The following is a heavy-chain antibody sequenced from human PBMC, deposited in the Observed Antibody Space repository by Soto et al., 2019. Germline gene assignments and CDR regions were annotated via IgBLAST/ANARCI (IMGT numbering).Heavy chain of an antibody. D-gene: IGHD2-2*01. J-gene: IGHJ6*03. CDR2: INSGNGNT. Sequence: GASVKVSCKASGYTFTNYAVHWVRQAPGQRLDWMGWINSGNGNTRYSQKFQGRVTITRDTPARTVYMELSSLRSEDTAVYYCARGHLAVVPVASWFYYMDVWGKGTTVTVSS. CDR3: ARGHLAVVPVASWFYYMDV. V-gene: IGHV1-3*01. CDR1: GYTFTNYA.